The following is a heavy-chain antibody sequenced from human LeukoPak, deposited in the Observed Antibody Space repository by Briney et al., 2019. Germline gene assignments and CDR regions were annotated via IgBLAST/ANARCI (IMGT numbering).Heavy chain of an antibody. J-gene: IGHJ4*02. CDR3: ARNVGWYSHDS. V-gene: IGHV4-34*01. CDR2: INYSGST. CDR1: GGSFSGYY. D-gene: IGHD6-19*01. Sequence: SETLSLTCAVYGGSFSGYYWSWIRQPPGKGLEWIGEINYSGSTNYNPSLKSRVTISVDTSKNQFSLKLSSVTAADTAVYYCARNVGWYSHDSWGQGTLVTVSS.